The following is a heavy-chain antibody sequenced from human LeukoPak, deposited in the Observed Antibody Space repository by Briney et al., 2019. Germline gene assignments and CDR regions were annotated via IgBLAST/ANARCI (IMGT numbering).Heavy chain of an antibody. J-gene: IGHJ4*02. CDR1: GFTFNSYA. Sequence: GGSLRLSCAAYGFTFNSYAMYWVRQALGKGLEWVSGIFGSGGSPHYADSVKGRFTISRDNSKNTVYLQMSSLRAEDTAVYYCAKTTTGYSSGRYPGWPADYWGQGSLVTVSS. CDR2: IFGSGGSP. D-gene: IGHD6-19*01. CDR3: AKTTTGYSSGRYPGWPADY. V-gene: IGHV3-23*01.